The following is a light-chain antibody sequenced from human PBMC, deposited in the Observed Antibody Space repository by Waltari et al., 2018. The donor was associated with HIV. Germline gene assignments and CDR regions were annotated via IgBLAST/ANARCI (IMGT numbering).Light chain of an antibody. CDR2: EVS. Sequence: QSALTQPRSVSGSPGQSVTISCTGTSSDVGGYNSVSWYQQHPGKAPKLLIYEVSKWPPGVPDRFSGSNSGNTASLTISGLRADDEADYYCCSYGGTYNVFGTGTKVTIL. CDR3: CSYGGTYNV. CDR1: SSDVGGYNS. V-gene: IGLV2-11*01. J-gene: IGLJ1*01.